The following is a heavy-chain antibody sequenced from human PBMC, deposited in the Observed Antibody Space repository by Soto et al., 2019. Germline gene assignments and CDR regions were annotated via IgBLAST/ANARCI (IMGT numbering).Heavy chain of an antibody. Sequence: ASVKVSCKASGYTFTSYAMHWVRQAPGQGLEWMGWISAYNGNTNYAQKLQGRVTMTTDTSTSTAYMELRSLRSDDTAVYYCARDSYRDFWSGYPQYYYYGMDVWGQGTTVTVSS. J-gene: IGHJ6*02. CDR1: GYTFTSYA. D-gene: IGHD3-3*01. CDR2: ISAYNGNT. V-gene: IGHV1-18*01. CDR3: ARDSYRDFWSGYPQYYYYGMDV.